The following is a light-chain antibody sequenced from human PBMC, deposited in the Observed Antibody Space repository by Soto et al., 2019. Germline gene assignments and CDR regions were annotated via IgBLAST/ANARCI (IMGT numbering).Light chain of an antibody. CDR2: GAS. J-gene: IGKJ3*01. CDR1: QSVSSN. V-gene: IGKV3-15*01. CDR3: QQYNNWPFT. Sequence: EIVMTQSPATLSVSPGERATLSCRASQSVSSNLAWYQQKPGQAPRLLIYGASTRATGIPAMFSGSGSGTEFTFTISSLQSEDFAVYYCQQYNNWPFTFGPGTKVDIK.